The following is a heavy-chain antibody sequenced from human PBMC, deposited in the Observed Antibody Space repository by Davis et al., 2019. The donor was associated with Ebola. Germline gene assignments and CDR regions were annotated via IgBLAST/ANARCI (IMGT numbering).Heavy chain of an antibody. V-gene: IGHV3-48*03. CDR3: ARGGHYGDSPWRIR. CDR1: GFTFSSYE. J-gene: IGHJ4*02. D-gene: IGHD4-17*01. CDR2: ISSSGSTI. Sequence: GESLKISCAASGFTFSSYEMNWVRQAPGKGLEWVSYISSSGSTIYYADSVKGRFTISRDNAKNSLYLQMNSLRAEDTAVYYCARGGHYGDSPWRIRWGQGTLVTVSS.